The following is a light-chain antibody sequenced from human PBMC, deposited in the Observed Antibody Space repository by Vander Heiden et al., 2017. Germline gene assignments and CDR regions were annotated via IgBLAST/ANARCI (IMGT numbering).Light chain of an antibody. Sequence: QSVLTQPPSVSGAPGQRVTISCTGSSSNIGAGHDVHWYQQLPGTAPKLLSYGNSNRPSGVPDRFSGSKSGTSASLAITGLQAEDEADYYCQSYDSSLSGSVFGGGTKLTVL. CDR2: GNS. CDR3: QSYDSSLSGSV. CDR1: SSNIGAGHD. J-gene: IGLJ3*02. V-gene: IGLV1-40*01.